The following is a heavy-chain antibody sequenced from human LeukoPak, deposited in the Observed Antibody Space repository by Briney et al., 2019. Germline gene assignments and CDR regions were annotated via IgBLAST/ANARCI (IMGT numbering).Heavy chain of an antibody. D-gene: IGHD4-17*01. CDR2: ILGSGSAT. Sequence: GGSLTLSCAASGFTLSTYAMSWFRQAPGKGLEWVSSILGSGSATYYADSVKGRFTISRDNSQNTLYLQMHTLRAEDTAIYYCAKARYDYGDPVGWFDPWGQGTLVTVSS. V-gene: IGHV3-23*01. CDR1: GFTLSTYA. J-gene: IGHJ5*02. CDR3: AKARYDYGDPVGWFDP.